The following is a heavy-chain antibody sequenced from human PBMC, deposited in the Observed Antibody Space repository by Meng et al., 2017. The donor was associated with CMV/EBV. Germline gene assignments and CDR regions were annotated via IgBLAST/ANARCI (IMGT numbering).Heavy chain of an antibody. V-gene: IGHV1-18*01. Sequence: ASVKVSCKASGYTFIDHYIHWVRQAPGQGLEWTGWISAYNGNTNYAQKLQGRVTMTTDTSTSTAYMELRSLRSDDTAVYYCARDGYCSSTSCPAGNAFDIWGQGTMVTVSS. CDR1: GYTFIDHY. CDR3: ARDGYCSSTSCPAGNAFDI. D-gene: IGHD2-2*03. CDR2: ISAYNGNT. J-gene: IGHJ3*02.